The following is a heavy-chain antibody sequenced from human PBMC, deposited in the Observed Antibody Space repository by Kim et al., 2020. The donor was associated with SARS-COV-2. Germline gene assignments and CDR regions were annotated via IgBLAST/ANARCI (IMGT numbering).Heavy chain of an antibody. Sequence: SETLSLTCSVSGDSVTDSNYYWSWIRQPPGEGLEWNGNNYYSGTNNYNPSLNSRVTISLDTSKNHCSLKLTSLTAADTAMYYCARVDYLGWFDSWGRGTPPTVS. CDR3: ARVDYLGWFDS. D-gene: IGHD4-17*01. CDR1: GDSVTDSNYY. CDR2: NYYSGTN. V-gene: IGHV4-61*03. J-gene: IGHJ5*01.